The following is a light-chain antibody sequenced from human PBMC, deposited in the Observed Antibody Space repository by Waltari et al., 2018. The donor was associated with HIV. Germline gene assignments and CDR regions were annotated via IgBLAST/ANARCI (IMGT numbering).Light chain of an antibody. J-gene: IGLJ1*01. V-gene: IGLV2-23*02. Sequence: QSARTQPASVPGSPGQSIAISGRGTSSNVRSDDRVPWYQQRPGEAPKLIFYEVTQRPSGVSNRSSCSKSGNTASLTISGLQADDEADYYCCSCPRSGIRYVFGTGTKFTVL. CDR1: SSNVRSDDR. CDR3: CSCPRSGIRYV. CDR2: EVT.